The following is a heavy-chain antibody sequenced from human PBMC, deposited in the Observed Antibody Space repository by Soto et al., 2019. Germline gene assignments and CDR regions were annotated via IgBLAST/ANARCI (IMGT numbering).Heavy chain of an antibody. CDR2: INHSGST. J-gene: IGHJ4*02. CDR3: ARGEYSSSSAFDY. D-gene: IGHD6-6*01. V-gene: IGHV4-34*01. Sequence: SETLSLTCAVYGGSFSGYYWSWIRQPPGKGLEWIGEINHSGSTNYNPSLKSRVTISVDTSKNQFSLKLSSVTAADTAVYYCARGEYSSSSAFDYWGQGTLVTVSS. CDR1: GGSFSGYY.